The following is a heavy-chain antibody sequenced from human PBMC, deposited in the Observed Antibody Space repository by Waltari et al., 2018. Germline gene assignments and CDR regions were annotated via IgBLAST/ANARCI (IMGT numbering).Heavy chain of an antibody. J-gene: IGHJ6*03. D-gene: IGHD4-4*01. CDR1: GGSFSGYY. CDR3: VRVGGTTVTTSGVHYYYYYMDV. V-gene: IGHV4-34*01. CDR2: INHRGST. Sequence: QVQLQQWGAGLLKPSETLSLTCAVYGGSFSGYYWSWIRQPPGKGLEWIGEINHRGSTNYNPSLKRRVTISVDTAKNQFSLKRGAVTAADTAVYYCVRVGGTTVTTSGVHYYYYYMDVWGKGTTVTVSS.